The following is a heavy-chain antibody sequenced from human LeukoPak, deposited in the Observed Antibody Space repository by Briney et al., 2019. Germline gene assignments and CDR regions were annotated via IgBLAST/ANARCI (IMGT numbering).Heavy chain of an antibody. CDR1: GGSISSGGYY. Sequence: SQTLSLTCTVSGGSISSGGYYWRWIRQHPGKGLEWIGYIYYSGSTYYNPSLKSRVTISVDTSKNQFSLKLSSVTAADTAVYYCARDGYCSSTSCYEGVGWFDPWGQGTLVTVSS. CDR3: ARDGYCSSTSCYEGVGWFDP. J-gene: IGHJ5*02. CDR2: IYYSGST. V-gene: IGHV4-31*03. D-gene: IGHD2-2*03.